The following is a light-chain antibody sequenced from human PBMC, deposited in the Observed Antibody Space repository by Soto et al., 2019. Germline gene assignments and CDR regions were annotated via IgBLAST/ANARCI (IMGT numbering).Light chain of an antibody. CDR2: DVS. CDR1: SSDVGDYNY. Sequence: QSALTQPASVSGSPGQSITISCTGASSDVGDYNYVSWYPHHPGKAPKLVIYDVSSRPSGVSGRFSGSKSGNTASLTISGLQAEDEDDYYCSSYATSSTLEWVFGGGTKLTVL. CDR3: SSYATSSTLEWV. V-gene: IGLV2-14*03. J-gene: IGLJ3*02.